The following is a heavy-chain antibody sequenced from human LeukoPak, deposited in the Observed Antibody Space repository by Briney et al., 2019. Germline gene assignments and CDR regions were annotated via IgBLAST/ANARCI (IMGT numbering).Heavy chain of an antibody. CDR3: AREVTPYY. Sequence: GGSLRLSCAASGFTFSSYAMSWVRQAPGKGLEWVANIKQDGSEKYYVDSVKGRFTISRDNAKNSLYLQMNSLRAEDTAVYYCAREVTPYYWGQGTLVTVSS. D-gene: IGHD2-21*02. J-gene: IGHJ4*02. CDR1: GFTFSSYA. V-gene: IGHV3-7*01. CDR2: IKQDGSEK.